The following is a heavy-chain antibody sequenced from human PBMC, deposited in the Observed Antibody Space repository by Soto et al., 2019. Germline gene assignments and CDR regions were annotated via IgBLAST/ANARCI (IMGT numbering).Heavy chain of an antibody. CDR1: GFTFSSYG. CDR3: AKGAAVLVPAAPVQFDY. D-gene: IGHD2-2*01. J-gene: IGHJ4*02. CDR2: ISYDGSNK. Sequence: PGGSLRLSCAASGFTFSSYGMHWVRQAPGKGLEWVAVISYDGSNKYYADSVKGRFTISRDNSKNTLYLQMNSLRAEDTAVYYCAKGAAVLVPAAPVQFDYWGQGTLVTVSS. V-gene: IGHV3-30*18.